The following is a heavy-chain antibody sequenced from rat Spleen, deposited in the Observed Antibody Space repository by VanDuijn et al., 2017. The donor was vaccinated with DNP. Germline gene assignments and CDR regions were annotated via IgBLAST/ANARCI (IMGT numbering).Heavy chain of an antibody. D-gene: IGHD1-4*01. Sequence: EVQLVESGGGLVQPGRSMKLSCAASGFTFSNYYMAWVRQAPTRGLEWVAAIRYDGVRTYYRDSVKGRFTISRDNAKSTLYLQMNSLRSEDMATYYCARWGGIYAGINTFDYWGQGVMVTVSS. CDR1: GFTFSNYY. J-gene: IGHJ2*01. V-gene: IGHV5-22*01. CDR3: ARWGGIYAGINTFDY. CDR2: IRYDGVRT.